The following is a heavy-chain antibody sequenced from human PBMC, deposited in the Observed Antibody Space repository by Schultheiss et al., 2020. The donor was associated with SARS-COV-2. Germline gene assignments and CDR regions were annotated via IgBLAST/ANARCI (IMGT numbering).Heavy chain of an antibody. D-gene: IGHD5-18*01. CDR3: ARGIRYSYGPTRYFDL. Sequence: SETLSLTCTVSGGSISSYYWSWIRQPPGKGLEWIGYIYYSGSTNYNPSLKSRVTISVDKSKNQFSLKLSSVTAADTAVYYCARGIRYSYGPTRYFDLWGRGTLVTVSS. V-gene: IGHV4-59*01. CDR2: IYYSGST. J-gene: IGHJ2*01. CDR1: GGSISSYY.